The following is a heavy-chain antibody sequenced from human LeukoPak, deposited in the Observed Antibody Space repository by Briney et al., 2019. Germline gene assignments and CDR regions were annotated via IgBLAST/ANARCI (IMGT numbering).Heavy chain of an antibody. J-gene: IGHJ5*02. Sequence: EASVKVSCKASGYTFTGYYMHWVRQAPGQGLEWMGWINPNSGGTNYAQKFQGRVTMTRDTSISTAYMELSRLRSDDTAVYYCARDRLVVPHNWFDPWGQGTLVTVSS. V-gene: IGHV1-2*02. CDR1: GYTFTGYY. D-gene: IGHD2-2*01. CDR2: INPNSGGT. CDR3: ARDRLVVPHNWFDP.